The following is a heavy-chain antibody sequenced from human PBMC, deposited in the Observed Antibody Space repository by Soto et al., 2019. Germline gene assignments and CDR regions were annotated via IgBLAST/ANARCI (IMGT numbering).Heavy chain of an antibody. D-gene: IGHD2-15*01. CDR2: IFYSGST. CDR1: GGSISSSSYY. V-gene: IGHV4-39*01. J-gene: IGHJ6*02. Sequence: SETLYLTCTVSGGSISSSSYYWGWIRQPPGKGLEWIGSIFYSGSTYYNPSLKSRVTISVDTSKNQFSLKLSSVTAADTAVYYCARHLTYCSAGSCYSDFPYYGMDVWGQGTTVTISS. CDR3: ARHLTYCSAGSCYSDFPYYGMDV.